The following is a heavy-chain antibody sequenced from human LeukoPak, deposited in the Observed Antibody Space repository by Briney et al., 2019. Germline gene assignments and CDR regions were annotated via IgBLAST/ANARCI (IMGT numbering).Heavy chain of an antibody. V-gene: IGHV3-21*01. CDR1: GFTFSSYS. CDR2: ICNSSSYI. Sequence: PGGSLRLSCAASGFTFSSYSMNWVRQAPGKGLEWVSYICNSSSYIYYADSVKGRFTIARDNAKNSLYLQMNSLRAEDTAVYYCARDGGPRDGYNTYYFGMDVWGQGTTVTVSS. CDR3: ARDGGPRDGYNTYYFGMDV. J-gene: IGHJ6*02. D-gene: IGHD5-24*01.